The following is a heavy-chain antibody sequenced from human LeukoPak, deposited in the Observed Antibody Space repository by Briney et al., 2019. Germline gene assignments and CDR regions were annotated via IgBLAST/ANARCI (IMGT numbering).Heavy chain of an antibody. V-gene: IGHV3-20*04. Sequence: GGSLRLSCEASGFTFDDYGMSWVRQAPGKGLEWVSGINWNGGSTGYVDSVKGRFTISRDNVKKSLYLQMNSLRTEDTAVYYCARDTPGDYYDSSGYLRPWGQGTLVTVSS. J-gene: IGHJ5*02. CDR3: ARDTPGDYYDSSGYLRP. CDR2: INWNGGST. CDR1: GFTFDDYG. D-gene: IGHD3-22*01.